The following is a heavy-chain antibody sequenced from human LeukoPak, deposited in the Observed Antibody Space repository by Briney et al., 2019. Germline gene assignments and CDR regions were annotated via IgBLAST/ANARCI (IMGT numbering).Heavy chain of an antibody. CDR3: ARDSSPGYYDYVWGTYPRY. CDR1: GFTFSSYS. J-gene: IGHJ4*02. V-gene: IGHV3-21*04. D-gene: IGHD3-16*02. Sequence: GGSLRLSCAASGFTFSSYSMNWVRQAPGKGLEWVSSISGSGNYIYYADSVKGRFTISRDNAKNSLYLQMNSLRAEDTAVYYCARDSSPGYYDYVWGTYPRYWGLGTLVTVSS. CDR2: ISGSGNYI.